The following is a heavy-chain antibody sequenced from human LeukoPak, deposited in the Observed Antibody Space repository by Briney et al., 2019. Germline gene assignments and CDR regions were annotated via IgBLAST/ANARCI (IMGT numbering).Heavy chain of an antibody. D-gene: IGHD3-9*01. CDR1: GFTFSSYA. CDR2: ISGSGGST. Sequence: GGSLRLSCAASGFTFSSYAMSWVRQAPGKALEWVSAISGSGGSTYYADSVKGRFTISRDNSKNTLYLQMNSLRAEDTAVYYCAKDGSGDILTGSNWFDPWGQGTLVTVSS. J-gene: IGHJ5*02. CDR3: AKDGSGDILTGSNWFDP. V-gene: IGHV3-23*01.